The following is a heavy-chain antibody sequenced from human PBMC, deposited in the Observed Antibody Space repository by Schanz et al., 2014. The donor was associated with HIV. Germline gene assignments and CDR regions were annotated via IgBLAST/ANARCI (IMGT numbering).Heavy chain of an antibody. D-gene: IGHD3-16*02. CDR1: GGSISSGSYY. CDR3: ARSRYHDGGPLPLDS. V-gene: IGHV4-31*03. Sequence: QVRLQESGPGLVKPSQTLSLTCTVSGGSISSGSYYWNWIRQHPGKGLEWIGYIFHSGSTYYTPSLKSRTTISVDTSKNQFSLKGPSVTAADTAVYYCARSRYHDGGPLPLDSWDQGARVTVSS. J-gene: IGHJ4*02. CDR2: IFHSGST.